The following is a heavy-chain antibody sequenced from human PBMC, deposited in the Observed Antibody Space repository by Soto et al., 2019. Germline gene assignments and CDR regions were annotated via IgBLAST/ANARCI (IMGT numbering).Heavy chain of an antibody. Sequence: SLRLSCAVSGFAVSDNYMSWVRQAPGKGLEWVSVIYRGLATHYADSVKGRFTISRDDSKNSLYLQMNSLRAEDTAVYYCARDRWLQARYPIDYWGQGTLVTVSS. D-gene: IGHD5-12*01. CDR1: GFAVSDNY. V-gene: IGHV3-53*01. J-gene: IGHJ4*02. CDR3: ARDRWLQARYPIDY. CDR2: IYRGLAT.